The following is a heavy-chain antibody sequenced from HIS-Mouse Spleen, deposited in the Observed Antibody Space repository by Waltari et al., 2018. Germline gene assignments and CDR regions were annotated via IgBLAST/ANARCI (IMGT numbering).Heavy chain of an antibody. Sequence: EVQLVESGGGLVQPGGSRKLSCAASGFTFSGSTIHWVRQASGKGLEWVGRIRSKANSYATAYAASVKGRFTISRDDSKNTAYLQMNSLKTEDTAVYYCTGGSWSGYYFDYWGQGTLVTVSS. J-gene: IGHJ4*02. CDR3: TGGSWSGYYFDY. CDR1: GFTFSGST. D-gene: IGHD3-3*01. CDR2: IRSKANSYAT. V-gene: IGHV3-73*01.